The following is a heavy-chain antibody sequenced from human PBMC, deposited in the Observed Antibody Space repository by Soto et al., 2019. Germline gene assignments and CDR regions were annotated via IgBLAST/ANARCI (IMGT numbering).Heavy chain of an antibody. Sequence: EVQLVESGGGLVKPGGSLRLSCAASGFTFSSYSMNWVRQAPGKGLEWVSSISSSSSYIYYADSVKGRFTISRDNAKNSLYLQMKSLRAEDTAVYYCAREGGSSSSGYYYYYGMDVWGQGTTVTVSS. D-gene: IGHD6-6*01. CDR1: GFTFSSYS. V-gene: IGHV3-21*01. CDR3: AREGGSSSSGYYYYYGMDV. CDR2: ISSSSSYI. J-gene: IGHJ6*02.